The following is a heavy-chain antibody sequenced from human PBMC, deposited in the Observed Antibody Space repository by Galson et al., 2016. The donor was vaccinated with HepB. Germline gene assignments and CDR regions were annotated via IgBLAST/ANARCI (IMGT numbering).Heavy chain of an antibody. CDR1: GFTFSSSG. CDR2: TWRGGSNE. D-gene: IGHD2-15*01. CDR3: ARAARAAPFDY. J-gene: IGHJ4*02. V-gene: IGHV3-33*01. Sequence: SLRLSCAASGFTFSSSGMHWVRQAPGKGLEWVAVTWRGGSNENYADSVKGRFTISRDNSRNTLYLQMNSLRVEDTAVYYCARAARAAPFDYWGQGTLVIVPS.